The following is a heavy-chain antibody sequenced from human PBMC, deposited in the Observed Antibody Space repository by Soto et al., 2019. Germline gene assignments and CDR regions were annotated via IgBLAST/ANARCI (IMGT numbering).Heavy chain of an antibody. CDR2: IKSKTDGGTT. J-gene: IGHJ6*03. CDR3: TTDIGKLRFLEWLPKPENYYYYYMDV. CDR1: GFTFSNAW. D-gene: IGHD3-3*01. Sequence: PGGSLRLSCAASGFTFSNAWMSWVRQAPGKGLEWVGRIKSKTDGGTTDYAAPVKGRFTISRDDSKNTLYLQMNSLKTEDTAVYYCTTDIGKLRFLEWLPKPENYYYYYMDVWGKGTTVTVSS. V-gene: IGHV3-15*01.